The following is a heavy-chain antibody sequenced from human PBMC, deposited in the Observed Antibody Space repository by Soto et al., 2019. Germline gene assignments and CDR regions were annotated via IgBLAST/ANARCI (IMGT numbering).Heavy chain of an antibody. Sequence: QVRLVQSGAEVKKPGASVKVSCKGSGYTFTSYGITWVRQAPGQGLEWMGWISAHNGNTNYAQKLQGRVTVTRDTSTSTAYIELRRLRSDYPAVYYCARGRYGDYWGQGALVTVSS. CDR3: ARGRYGDY. V-gene: IGHV1-18*01. D-gene: IGHD1-1*01. CDR2: ISAHNGNT. CDR1: GYTFTSYG. J-gene: IGHJ4*02.